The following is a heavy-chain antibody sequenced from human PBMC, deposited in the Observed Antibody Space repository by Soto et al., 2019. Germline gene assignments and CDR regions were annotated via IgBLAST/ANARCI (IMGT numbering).Heavy chain of an antibody. D-gene: IGHD6-6*01. J-gene: IGHJ6*03. V-gene: IGHV6-1*01. CDR1: GDSVSSNSAA. CDR3: ARGSIAARHYYYYYMDV. CDR2: TYYRSKWYN. Sequence: QSQTLSLTCAISGDSVSSNSAAWNWIRQSPSRGLEWLGRTYYRSKWYNDYAVSVKSRITINPDTSKNQFSLQLNSVTPEDTAVYYCARGSIAARHYYYYYMDVWGKGTTVTVSS.